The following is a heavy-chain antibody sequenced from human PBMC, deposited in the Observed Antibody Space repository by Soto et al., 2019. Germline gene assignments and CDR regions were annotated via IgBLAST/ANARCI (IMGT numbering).Heavy chain of an antibody. CDR2: ISSSSSYT. CDR3: ARDILVRGYSYGHDY. J-gene: IGHJ4*02. V-gene: IGHV3-11*06. CDR1: GFTFSDYY. Sequence: EGSLRLSCAASGFTFSDYYMSWIRQAPGKGLEWVSYISSSSSYTNYADSVKGRFTISRDNAKNSLYLQMNSLRAEDTAVYYCARDILVRGYSYGHDYWGQGTLVTVSS. D-gene: IGHD5-18*01.